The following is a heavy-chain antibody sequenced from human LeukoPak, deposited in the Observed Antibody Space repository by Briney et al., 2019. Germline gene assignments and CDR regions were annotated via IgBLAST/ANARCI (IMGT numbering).Heavy chain of an antibody. Sequence: PGGSLRLSCAASGLTVSKNYMSWVRQAPGKGLESVSVIYSGGSTYYADSVRGRFIISRDNSKNTLYLQMNSLRAEDTALYHCARRRMVQWRYYFDYWGQGTLVTVSS. J-gene: IGHJ4*02. D-gene: IGHD6-19*01. CDR1: GLTVSKNY. V-gene: IGHV3-53*01. CDR2: IYSGGST. CDR3: ARRRMVQWRYYFDY.